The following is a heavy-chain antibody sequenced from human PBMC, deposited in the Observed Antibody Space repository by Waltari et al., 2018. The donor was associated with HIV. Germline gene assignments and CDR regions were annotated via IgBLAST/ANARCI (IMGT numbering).Heavy chain of an antibody. J-gene: IGHJ4*02. CDR3: VRGVDK. Sequence: QLQEWGPGVVKPSETLFCSCRISGGSITSSTYFWGWIRQPPGKGLEWLGSIYSNGKTYYNPSLNGRVTISADMFENHFSLKLESLTAADTAIYYCVRGVDKWGRGTLVAVSS. D-gene: IGHD3-3*01. CDR2: IYSNGKT. V-gene: IGHV4-39*02. CDR1: GGSITSSTYF.